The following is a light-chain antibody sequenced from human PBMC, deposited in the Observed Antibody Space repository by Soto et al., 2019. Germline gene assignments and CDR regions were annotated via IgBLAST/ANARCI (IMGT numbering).Light chain of an antibody. CDR2: AAS. Sequence: AIQMTQSPSSLSASVGDRVTITCRASQGIRNDVGWYQQKPGKAPELLIYAASSLQTGVPSRFRGSGSGTDFTLTISSLPPDDFETYYCQQHNSYSWTFGQGTRLEIK. CDR3: QQHNSYSWT. CDR1: QGIRND. V-gene: IGKV1-6*01. J-gene: IGKJ5*01.